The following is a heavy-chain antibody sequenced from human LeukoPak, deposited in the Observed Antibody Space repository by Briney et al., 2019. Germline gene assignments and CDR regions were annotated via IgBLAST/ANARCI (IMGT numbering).Heavy chain of an antibody. CDR3: AKVRRCSGGSCDRYYFDY. D-gene: IGHD2-15*01. V-gene: IGHV3-23*01. J-gene: IGHJ4*02. CDR2: ISGSGGST. CDR1: GFTFSSYA. Sequence: GGSLRLSCAASGFTFSSYAMSWVRQAPGKGLEWVSAISGSGGSTYYADSVKGRFTISGDNSKNTLYLQMNSLRAEDTAVYYCAKVRRCSGGSCDRYYFDYWGQGTLVTVSS.